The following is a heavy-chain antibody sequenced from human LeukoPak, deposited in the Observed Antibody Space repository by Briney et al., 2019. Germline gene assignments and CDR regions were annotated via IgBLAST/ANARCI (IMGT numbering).Heavy chain of an antibody. CDR3: ALIGVVIPPDTYDV. Sequence: GGSLRLSCSAFGFTFGDYAFHWVRQAPGKGLEWLAFIRYDGSDSYYADSVKGRFTISRDNSKKALYLQMDSLRTEDTAFYYCALIGVVIPPDTYDVWGQGTLVTVSS. V-gene: IGHV3-30*02. CDR1: GFTFGDYA. J-gene: IGHJ3*01. D-gene: IGHD2-21*01. CDR2: IRYDGSDS.